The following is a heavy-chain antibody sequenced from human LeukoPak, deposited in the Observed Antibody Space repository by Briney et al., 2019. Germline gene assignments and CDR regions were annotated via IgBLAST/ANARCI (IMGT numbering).Heavy chain of an antibody. D-gene: IGHD3-16*01. Sequence: SQTLSLTCTVSGGSISSGGYYWSWIRQHPGKGLEWIGYIYYSGSTYYNPSLESRVTISVDTSKNQFSLKLSSVTAADTAVYYCARDLRKPGISRWWYFDLWGRGALVTVSS. V-gene: IGHV4-31*03. CDR3: ARDLRKPGISRWWYFDL. CDR2: IYYSGST. CDR1: GGSISSGGYY. J-gene: IGHJ2*01.